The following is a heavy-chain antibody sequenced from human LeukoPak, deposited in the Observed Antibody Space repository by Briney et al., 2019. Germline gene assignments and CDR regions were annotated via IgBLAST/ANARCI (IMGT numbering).Heavy chain of an antibody. Sequence: GGSLRLSCAASGFTFSKHGMSWVRQAPGKGLEWVANIKEDGREKKYVDSVKGRFTISRDNARNSVYLQMNSLRADDTAVYYCARDEVGGWLAYWGQGTLVTVSS. D-gene: IGHD1-26*01. CDR3: ARDEVGGWLAY. J-gene: IGHJ4*02. CDR2: IKEDGREK. V-gene: IGHV3-7*01. CDR1: GFTFSKHG.